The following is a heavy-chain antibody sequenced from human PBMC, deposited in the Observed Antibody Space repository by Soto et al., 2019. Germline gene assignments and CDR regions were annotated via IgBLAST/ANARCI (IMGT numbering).Heavy chain of an antibody. D-gene: IGHD5-12*01. Sequence: RRLSCAASGFTFSIYWMSWVRQAPGKGLEWVANIKQDGSEKYYVDSVKGRFTISRDNAKNSLYLQMNSLRAEDTAVYYCARDPNIVATMGSIYYYYGMDVWGQGTTGTVSS. CDR1: GFTFSIYW. V-gene: IGHV3-7*01. CDR3: ARDPNIVATMGSIYYYYGMDV. CDR2: IKQDGSEK. J-gene: IGHJ6*01.